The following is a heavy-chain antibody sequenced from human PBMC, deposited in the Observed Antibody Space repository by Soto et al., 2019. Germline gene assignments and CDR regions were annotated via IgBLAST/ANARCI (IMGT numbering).Heavy chain of an antibody. CDR3: AGRLATAASLHY. D-gene: IGHD3-16*01. CDR2: FYGGGSA. J-gene: IGHJ4*02. CDR1: GFSVSNNY. Sequence: VQLVESGGGLIQPGGSLRLSCAASGFSVSNNYMTWVRQAPGKGLECVSIFYGGGSAYYADSVKGRFTVSRDTSKNTLYLQMDSLRAEDTATYHCAGRLATAASLHYSGQGTLVTVSS. V-gene: IGHV3-53*01.